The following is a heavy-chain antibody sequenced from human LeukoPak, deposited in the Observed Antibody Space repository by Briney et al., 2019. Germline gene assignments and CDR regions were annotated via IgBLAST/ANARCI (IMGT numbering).Heavy chain of an antibody. J-gene: IGHJ4*02. V-gene: IGHV1-69*13. CDR2: IIPIFGTA. CDR3: ARELSDYGDYGYFDY. D-gene: IGHD4-17*01. CDR1: GYTFTSYG. Sequence: SVKVSCKASGYTFTSYGISWVRQAPGQGLEWMGGIIPIFGTANYAQKFQGRVTITADESTSTAYMELSSLRSEDTAVYYCARELSDYGDYGYFDYWGQGTLVTVSS.